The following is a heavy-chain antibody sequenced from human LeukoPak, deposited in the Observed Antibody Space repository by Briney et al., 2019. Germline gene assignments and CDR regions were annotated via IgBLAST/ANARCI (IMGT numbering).Heavy chain of an antibody. CDR1: GYTFTSYD. J-gene: IGHJ4*02. D-gene: IGHD1-1*01. CDR3: ARDLPVTLVRERFDY. Sequence: ASVKVSCKASGYTFTSYDINWVRQAPGQGLEWMGWISAYNGNTNYAQKLQGRVTMTTDTSTSTAYMELRSLRSDDTAVYYCARDLPVTLVRERFDYWGQGTLVTVSS. V-gene: IGHV1-18*01. CDR2: ISAYNGNT.